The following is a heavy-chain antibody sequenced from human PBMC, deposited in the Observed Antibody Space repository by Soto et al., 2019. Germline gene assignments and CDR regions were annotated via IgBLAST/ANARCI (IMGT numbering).Heavy chain of an antibody. CDR3: ARDRGAGRENYFGMDV. D-gene: IGHD3-10*01. CDR2: ISYDGSDK. CDR1: GFTFDLNG. V-gene: IGHV3-30-3*01. Sequence: QMQLVESGGGVVQPGRSLRLSCVASGFTFDLNGLHRVRQAPGKGLEWVTVISYDGSDKYYADSLKGRVTVSRDNSKNTLYLHMDSLRTEDTAIYYCARDRGAGRENYFGMDVWGQGTTVTVSS. J-gene: IGHJ6*02.